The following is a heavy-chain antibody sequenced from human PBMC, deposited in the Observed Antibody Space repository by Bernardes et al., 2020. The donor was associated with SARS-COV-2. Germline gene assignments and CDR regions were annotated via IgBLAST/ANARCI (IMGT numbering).Heavy chain of an antibody. CDR1: GFTFDDYA. Sequence: GGSLRLSCAASGFTFDDYAMHWVRQAPGKGLEWVSGISWNSGSIGYADSVKGRFTISRDNAKNSLYLQMNSLRAEDTAVYYCARDLLEYGGSDYWGQGTLVTVSS. J-gene: IGHJ4*02. CDR2: ISWNSGSI. CDR3: ARDLLEYGGSDY. V-gene: IGHV3-9*01. D-gene: IGHD2-15*01.